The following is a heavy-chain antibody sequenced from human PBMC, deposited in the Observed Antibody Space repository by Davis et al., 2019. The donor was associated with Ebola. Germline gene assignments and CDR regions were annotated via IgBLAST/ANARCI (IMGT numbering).Heavy chain of an antibody. V-gene: IGHV3-21*01. J-gene: IGHJ6*02. Sequence: GGSLRLSCAASGFTFSSYSMNWVRQAPGKGLEWVSSISSSRSFIYYADSVKGRFTISRDNAKNSLYLQMNSLRAEDTAVYYCASGSSTRRYYYYGMDVWGQGTTVTVSS. CDR2: ISSSRSFI. CDR1: GFTFSSYS. D-gene: IGHD2-2*01. CDR3: ASGSSTRRYYYYGMDV.